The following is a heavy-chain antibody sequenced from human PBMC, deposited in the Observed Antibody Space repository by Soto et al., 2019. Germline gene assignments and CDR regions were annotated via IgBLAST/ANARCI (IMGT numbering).Heavy chain of an antibody. CDR2: IYYSGTT. J-gene: IGHJ5*02. D-gene: IGHD6-13*01. CDR1: GGSISGGDFY. Sequence: PSETLSLTCSVSGGSISGGDFYWSWIRQHPGKGLEWIGNIYYSGTTYYNPSLKSRLTMSVDTTSNQFSLKLTSVTAADTAAFYCARARRYSSSWFWFDPWGQGILVTVSS. V-gene: IGHV4-31*03. CDR3: ARARRYSSSWFWFDP.